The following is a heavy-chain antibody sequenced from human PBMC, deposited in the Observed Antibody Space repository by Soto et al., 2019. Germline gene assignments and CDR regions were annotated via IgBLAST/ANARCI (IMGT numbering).Heavy chain of an antibody. J-gene: IGHJ1*01. Sequence: AGGSLRLSCAASGFTFSDFAMSRVRKAPGKGLEWVSTFTAAGRNTFYADSVKGRFTISRDNSKSTLYLHVNSLRVDDAAVYYRAKMGGGNLPKPFHVWGHGTLVTVSS. D-gene: IGHD3-16*01. CDR2: FTAAGRNT. CDR3: AKMGGGNLPKPFHV. CDR1: GFTFSDFA. V-gene: IGHV3-23*01.